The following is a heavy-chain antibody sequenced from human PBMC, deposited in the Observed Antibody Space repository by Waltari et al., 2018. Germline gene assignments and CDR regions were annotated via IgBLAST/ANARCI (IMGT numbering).Heavy chain of an antibody. CDR1: GAPVSSRIHY. Sequence: QLQLQESGPGLVKPSETLSLTCTVSGAPVSSRIHYWGWIRQSPGKGLEWIGSITHSGSADSDQCLRSRVTLLVDTSKNQFSLRVNSVTAADMAVYYCARGREYYDSSGYPDYWGQGTLVTVSS. D-gene: IGHD3-22*01. V-gene: IGHV4-39*07. CDR2: ITHSGSA. CDR3: ARGREYYDSSGYPDY. J-gene: IGHJ4*02.